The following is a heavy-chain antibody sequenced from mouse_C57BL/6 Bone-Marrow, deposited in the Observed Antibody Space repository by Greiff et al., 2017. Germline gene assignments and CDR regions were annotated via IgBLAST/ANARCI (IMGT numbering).Heavy chain of an antibody. V-gene: IGHV1-55*01. D-gene: IGHD1-1*01. Sequence: QVQLKQPGAELVKPGASVKMSCKASGYTFTSYWITWVKQRPGQGLEWIGDIYPGSGSTNYNEKFKSKATLTVDTSSSTAYMQLSSLTSEDSAVYYCARSLQGWYDSIDYWGQGTTLTVSS. CDR1: GYTFTSYW. CDR2: IYPGSGST. J-gene: IGHJ2*01. CDR3: ARSLQGWYDSIDY.